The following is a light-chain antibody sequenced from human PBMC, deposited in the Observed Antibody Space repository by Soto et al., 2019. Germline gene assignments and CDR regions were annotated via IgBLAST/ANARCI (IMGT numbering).Light chain of an antibody. CDR3: AAWDDSLNGVV. CDR1: KSNIGSNP. CDR2: GNN. Sequence: QPVLTQPPSASGTPGQRVAISCSGSKSNIGSNPVNWYQHLPGTAPKLLIYGNNQRPSGVPDRFSGSKSGTSASLAISGLQSEDEADYYCAAWDDSLNGVVFGGGTKVTVL. J-gene: IGLJ2*01. V-gene: IGLV1-44*01.